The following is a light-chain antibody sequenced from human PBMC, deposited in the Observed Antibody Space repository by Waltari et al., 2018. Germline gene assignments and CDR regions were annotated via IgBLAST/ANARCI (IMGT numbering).Light chain of an antibody. J-gene: IGKJ1*01. Sequence: DIHMPQSPSTLSASVGDRLTITRRARQSITTWVAWYQQKPGKAPKPRSYKASSLGSGVPSRFSGSGSGTEITLTISSLQPDDFATYFCQCSTTFGQGTKVEIK. CDR1: QSITTW. CDR3: QCSTT. CDR2: KAS. V-gene: IGKV1-5*03.